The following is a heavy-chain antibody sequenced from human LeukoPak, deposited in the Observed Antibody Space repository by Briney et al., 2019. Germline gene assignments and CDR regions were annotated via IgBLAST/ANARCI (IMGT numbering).Heavy chain of an antibody. CDR3: ARERMVRGVSDY. D-gene: IGHD3-10*01. J-gene: IGHJ4*02. CDR2: IKQDGSEK. V-gene: IGHV3-7*03. Sequence: SGGSLRLSCAASGFTFSSYWVSWVRQAPGKGLEWVVNIKQDGSEKYYVDSVKGRFTISRDNAKNSLYLQMNSLRAEDTAVYYCARERMVRGVSDYWGQGTLVTVSS. CDR1: GFTFSSYW.